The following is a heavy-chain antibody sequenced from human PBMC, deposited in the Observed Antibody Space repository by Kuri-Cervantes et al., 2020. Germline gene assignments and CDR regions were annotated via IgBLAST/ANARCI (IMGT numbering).Heavy chain of an antibody. CDR2: IYHSGST. Sequence: GSLRLSCAVSGGSISSSNWWSWVRQPPGKGLEWIGEIYHSGSTNYNPSLKSRVTISVDTSKNQFSLKLSSVTAADTAVYYCAAIAAAGIYYYYYYMDVWGKGTTVTVSS. CDR1: GGSISSSNW. CDR3: AAIAAAGIYYYYYYMDV. J-gene: IGHJ6*03. V-gene: IGHV4-4*02. D-gene: IGHD6-13*01.